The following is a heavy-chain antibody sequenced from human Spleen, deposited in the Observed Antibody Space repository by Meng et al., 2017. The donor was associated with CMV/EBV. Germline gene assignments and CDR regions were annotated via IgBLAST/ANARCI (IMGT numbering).Heavy chain of an antibody. J-gene: IGHJ4*02. D-gene: IGHD1-26*01. CDR1: GGSISSSSYY. CDR2: IYYSGST. Sequence: GSLRLSCTVSGGSISSSSYYWGWIRQPPGKGLEWIGSIYYSGSTYYNPSLKSRVTISVDTSKNQFSLKLSPVTAADTAVYYCAGVQGGYYYFDYWGQGTLVTVSS. CDR3: AGVQGGYYYFDY. V-gene: IGHV4-39*07.